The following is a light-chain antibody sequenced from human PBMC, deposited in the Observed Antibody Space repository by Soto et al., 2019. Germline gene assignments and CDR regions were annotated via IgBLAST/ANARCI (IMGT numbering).Light chain of an antibody. CDR3: QQYNSWPPLT. V-gene: IGKV3-15*01. J-gene: IGKJ4*01. CDR1: QSVSSN. CDR2: GAS. Sequence: EIVMTQSPATLSVSPGERATLSCRASQSVSSNLAWYQQKPGQAPRLLIYGASTRATGIPARFSGSGSGTELTLTISSLQSEDFTVYYCQQYNSWPPLTFGGATKVEIK.